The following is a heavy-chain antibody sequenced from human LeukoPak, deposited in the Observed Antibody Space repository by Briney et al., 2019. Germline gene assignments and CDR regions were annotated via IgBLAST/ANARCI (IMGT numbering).Heavy chain of an antibody. CDR3: ARDRGGTSWRTQYNWFDP. V-gene: IGHV1-18*01. Sequence: GASVKVSCKASGYTFTSYGISWVRQAPGQGLEWMGWISAYNGNTNYAQKLQGRVTMTTDTSTSTAYMELRSLRSDDTAVYYCARDRGGTSWRTQYNWFDPWGQGTLVTVSS. J-gene: IGHJ5*02. CDR2: ISAYNGNT. CDR1: GYTFTSYG. D-gene: IGHD2-2*01.